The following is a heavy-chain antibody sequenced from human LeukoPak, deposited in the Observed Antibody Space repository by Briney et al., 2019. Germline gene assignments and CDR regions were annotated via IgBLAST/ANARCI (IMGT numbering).Heavy chain of an antibody. V-gene: IGHV3-23*01. CDR3: AKGQYDYGDYEDY. Sequence: GGSLRLSCAASGFTFSTYAMSWVRQAPGKGLEWVSAISGSGGSTYYADSVKGRFTISRDNSKNTLYLQMNSLRAEDTAVYYCAKGQYDYGDYEDYWGQGALVTVSS. CDR1: GFTFSTYA. D-gene: IGHD4-17*01. J-gene: IGHJ4*02. CDR2: ISGSGGST.